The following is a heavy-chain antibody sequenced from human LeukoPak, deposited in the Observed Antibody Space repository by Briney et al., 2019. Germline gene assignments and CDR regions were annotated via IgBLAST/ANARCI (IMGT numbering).Heavy chain of an antibody. Sequence: SETLSLTCTVSGGSISSYYWSWNRQPPGKGLEWIGYIYYSGSTNYNPSLKSRVTISVDTSKNQFSLKLSSVTAADTAVYYCARDRRFLDYWGQGTLVTVSS. CDR2: IYYSGST. V-gene: IGHV4-59*01. CDR1: GGSISSYY. CDR3: ARDRRFLDY. J-gene: IGHJ4*02.